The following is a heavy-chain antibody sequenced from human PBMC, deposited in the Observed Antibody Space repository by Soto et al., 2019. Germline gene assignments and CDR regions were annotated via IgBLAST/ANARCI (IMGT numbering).Heavy chain of an antibody. CDR1: GFTFRSYP. CDR3: AREGVPSYYYDSSGYFYFDY. V-gene: IGHV3-21*01. CDR2: ISSSSSYI. J-gene: IGHJ4*02. Sequence: PVGFLRLSYAASGFTFRSYPMSWVRQAAGKGLEWVSSISSSSSYIYYADSVKGRFTISRDNAKNSLYLQMNSLRDEDTAVYYCAREGVPSYYYDSSGYFYFDYWGQGT. D-gene: IGHD3-22*01.